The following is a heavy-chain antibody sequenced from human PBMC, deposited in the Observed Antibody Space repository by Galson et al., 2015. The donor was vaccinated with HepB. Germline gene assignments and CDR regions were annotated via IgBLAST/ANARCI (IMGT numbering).Heavy chain of an antibody. J-gene: IGHJ4*02. Sequence: SLRLSCAASGFTFSNYGMHWVRQAPGKGLEWVAFIRYDGSNKYYADSVKGRFTISRDNSKNTLYLQMNSLRAEDTAVYYCAKGHPTTGYSSSWIYWGQGTLVTVSS. CDR3: AKGHPTTGYSSSWIY. CDR2: IRYDGSNK. V-gene: IGHV3-30*02. D-gene: IGHD6-13*01. CDR1: GFTFSNYG.